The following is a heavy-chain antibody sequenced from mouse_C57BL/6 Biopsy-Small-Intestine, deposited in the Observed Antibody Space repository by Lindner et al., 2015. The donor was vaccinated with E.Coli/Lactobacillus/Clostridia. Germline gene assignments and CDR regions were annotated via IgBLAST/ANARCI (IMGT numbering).Heavy chain of an antibody. D-gene: IGHD2-3*01. CDR2: IYPGSGNT. J-gene: IGHJ1*03. CDR3: ARGSIYDGYYWYFDI. V-gene: IGHV1-66*01. CDR1: GYSFTSYY. Sequence: VQLQESGPELMKPGASVKISCKASGYSFTSYYIHWVKQRPGQGLEWIGWIYPGSGNTKCNEKFKGKATLTADTSSSTAYMQLSSLTSEDSAVYYCARGSIYDGYYWYFDIWGTGTTVTVSS.